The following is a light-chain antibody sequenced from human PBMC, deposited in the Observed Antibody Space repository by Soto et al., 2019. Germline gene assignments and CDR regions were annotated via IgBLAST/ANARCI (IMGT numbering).Light chain of an antibody. CDR3: QESFSTLYT. V-gene: IGKV1-9*01. CDR1: QGISSY. Sequence: DIQLTQSPSFLSASVGDRVTITCRASQGISSYLAWYQQKPGKAPKLLIYSASTLQSGVPSRFSGSGSGTEFTLTISSLQPEDFATYYCQESFSTLYTFGQGTKVEIK. CDR2: SAS. J-gene: IGKJ2*01.